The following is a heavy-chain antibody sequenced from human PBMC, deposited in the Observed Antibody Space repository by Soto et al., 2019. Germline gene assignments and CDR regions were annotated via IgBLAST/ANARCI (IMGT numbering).Heavy chain of an antibody. CDR3: ARDHGNWFDP. CDR1: GFSFGDYY. J-gene: IGHJ5*02. V-gene: IGHV3-11*01. Sequence: QVQLVESGGGLVKPGSSLRLSCTASGFSFGDYYMSWIRQAPGKGLEWISYISDSGRTIDFADSVKGRFTISRDNANKSTYLHLNSLRAEDTAIYYCARDHGNWFDPWGQGTLVTVAS. CDR2: ISDSGRTI.